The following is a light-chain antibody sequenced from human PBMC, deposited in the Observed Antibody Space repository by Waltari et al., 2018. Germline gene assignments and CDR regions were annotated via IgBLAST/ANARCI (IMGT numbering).Light chain of an antibody. V-gene: IGLV2-14*03. CDR1: SGDVGGYNY. Sequence: QSALTQPASVSGSPGPSITLSCTGTSGDVGGYNYVLWYQQHPVQAPKLMIYDVINRPSGVSNRFSGSKSGNTASLTISGLQAEDEADYYCCSYTSSNTYVFGTGTKVTVL. J-gene: IGLJ1*01. CDR2: DVI. CDR3: CSYTSSNTYV.